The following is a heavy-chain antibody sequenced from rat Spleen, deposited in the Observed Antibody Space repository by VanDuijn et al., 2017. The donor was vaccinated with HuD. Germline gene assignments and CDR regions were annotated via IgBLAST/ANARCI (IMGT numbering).Heavy chain of an antibody. J-gene: IGHJ2*01. CDR1: GFTFSDYN. V-gene: IGHV5-7*01. CDR2: ISYDGSST. CDR3: EREADIPFRYFDY. D-gene: IGHD2-3*01. Sequence: EVQLVESGGDLVQPGRSLKLSCVASGFTFSDYNMAWVRQAPKKGLEWVATISYDGSSTYYRDSVKGRFTLSRDNAKSTLYLQMESLRSEDTATYYCEREADIPFRYFDYWGQGVMVTVSS.